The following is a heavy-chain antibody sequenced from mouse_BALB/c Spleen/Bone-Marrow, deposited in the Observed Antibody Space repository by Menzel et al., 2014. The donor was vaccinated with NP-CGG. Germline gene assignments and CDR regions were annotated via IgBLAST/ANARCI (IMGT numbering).Heavy chain of an antibody. CDR3: VRGGWLLLFAY. CDR2: IDPANGNT. CDR1: GFNIKDTY. J-gene: IGHJ3*01. D-gene: IGHD2-3*01. Sequence: EVKLVESGAELVKPGASVKLSCTASGFNIKDTYMHWVKQRPEQGLEWIGGIDPANGNTKYDPKFLGKATIRADTSSNTAYLQLSSLTSEDTAVYYCVRGGWLLLFAYWGQGTLVTVSA. V-gene: IGHV14-3*02.